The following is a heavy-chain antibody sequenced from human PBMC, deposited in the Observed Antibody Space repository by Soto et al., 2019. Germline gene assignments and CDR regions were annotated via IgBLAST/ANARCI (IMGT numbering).Heavy chain of an antibody. Sequence: SETLSLTCTVSGGSISSGGYYWSWIRQHPGKGLEWIGYIYYSGSTYYNPSLKSRVTISVDTSKNQFSLKLSSVTAADTAVYYCAGQDDYGISLDYWGQGTLVTVSS. CDR1: GGSISSGGYY. V-gene: IGHV4-31*03. CDR3: AGQDDYGISLDY. D-gene: IGHD4-17*01. CDR2: IYYSGST. J-gene: IGHJ4*02.